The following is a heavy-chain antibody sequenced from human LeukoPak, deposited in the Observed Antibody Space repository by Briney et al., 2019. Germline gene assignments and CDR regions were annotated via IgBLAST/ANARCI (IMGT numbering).Heavy chain of an antibody. CDR1: GFTFKNAW. Sequence: GGSLRLSCEAPGFTFKNAWMIWVRQAPGKGPEWVSYISRSGSTIYSADSVKGRCHISRDNAKNSLYLQMHSLIVEDTAVYYCAELGITMIGGVWGKGTTVTISS. D-gene: IGHD3-10*02. J-gene: IGHJ6*04. V-gene: IGHV3-48*04. CDR3: AELGITMIGGV. CDR2: ISRSGSTI.